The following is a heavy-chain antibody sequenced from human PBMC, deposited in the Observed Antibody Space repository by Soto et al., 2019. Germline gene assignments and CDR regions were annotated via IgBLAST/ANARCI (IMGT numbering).Heavy chain of an antibody. J-gene: IGHJ5*02. CDR3: ASLRAGVAGRWFDP. Sequence: QVQLVQSGAEVKKPGSSVKVSCKASGGTFSSYAISWVRQAPGQGLEWMGGIIPIFGTANYAQKFQGRGTXXAXEXXSTAYMERSSLRSEDTAVYYCASLRAGVAGRWFDPWGQGTLVTVSS. CDR1: GGTFSSYA. D-gene: IGHD2-15*01. CDR2: IIPIFGTA. V-gene: IGHV1-69*12.